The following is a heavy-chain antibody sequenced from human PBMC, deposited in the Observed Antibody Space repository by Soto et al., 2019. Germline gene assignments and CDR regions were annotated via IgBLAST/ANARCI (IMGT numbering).Heavy chain of an antibody. V-gene: IGHV4-59*01. D-gene: IGHD6-19*01. Sequence: SEMLSLTCAVSGGSISSYYWSWIRQPPGKGLEWIGYIYYSGSTNYNPSLKSRVTISVDTSKNQFSLKLSSVTAADTAVYYCARGGWKRFDYWGQGTLVTVSS. CDR1: GGSISSYY. CDR2: IYYSGST. J-gene: IGHJ4*02. CDR3: ARGGWKRFDY.